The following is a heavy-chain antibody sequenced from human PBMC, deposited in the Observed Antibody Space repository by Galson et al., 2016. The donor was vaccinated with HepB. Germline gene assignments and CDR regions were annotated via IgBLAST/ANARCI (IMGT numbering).Heavy chain of an antibody. Sequence: SETLSLTCTVSGASISGSAYYWGWIRQPPGRGLEWIGSIYYTENTYYNPSLKSRVTISVDTSKNQFSLRLNSVTVADTGVYYCATGIVVAGKYYYYYMDVWGKGTTVTVSS. V-gene: IGHV4-39*01. J-gene: IGHJ6*03. CDR2: IYYTENT. CDR3: ATGIVVAGKYYYYYMDV. CDR1: GASISGSAYY. D-gene: IGHD6-19*01.